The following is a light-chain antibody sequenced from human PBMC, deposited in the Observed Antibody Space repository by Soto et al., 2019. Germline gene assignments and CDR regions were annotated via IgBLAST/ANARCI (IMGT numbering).Light chain of an antibody. Sequence: DIQLTQSPSFLSASVGDRVTITCRARQGISNYLAWYQQKPGKAPSFLIYGASTLQSGVPSRFSGSGSGTQFPLTISXXXXEDFATYYCQQLNSFLPFTFGPGTKVD. CDR3: QQLNSFLPFT. V-gene: IGKV1-9*01. J-gene: IGKJ3*01. CDR1: QGISNY. CDR2: GAS.